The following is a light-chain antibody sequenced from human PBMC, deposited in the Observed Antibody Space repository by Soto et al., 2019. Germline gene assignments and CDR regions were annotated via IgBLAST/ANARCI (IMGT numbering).Light chain of an antibody. CDR3: SSYTSSSTFRD. CDR1: SSDVGGYNY. J-gene: IGLJ1*01. Sequence: QSVLTQPASVSGSPGQSITISCTGTSSDVGGYNYVSWYQQHPGKAPKLMIYDVSNRPSGVSNRFSGSKSGNTASLTISGLQAEDEADYYCSSYTSSSTFRDFGTGTKLTVL. V-gene: IGLV2-14*01. CDR2: DVS.